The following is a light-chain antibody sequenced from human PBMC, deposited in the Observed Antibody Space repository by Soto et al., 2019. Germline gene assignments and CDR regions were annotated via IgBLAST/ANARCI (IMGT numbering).Light chain of an antibody. CDR3: SSYTGSNTLEI. Sequence: QSALTQPASVSGSPGQSITISCTGTSSDVGSYNFVSWYQQHPGKAPKLMIYEGSKRPSGVSNRFSGSKSGNTASLTISGLQAEDEADYYCSSYTGSNTLEIFGTGTKLTVL. CDR1: SSDVGSYNF. CDR2: EGS. J-gene: IGLJ1*01. V-gene: IGLV2-14*02.